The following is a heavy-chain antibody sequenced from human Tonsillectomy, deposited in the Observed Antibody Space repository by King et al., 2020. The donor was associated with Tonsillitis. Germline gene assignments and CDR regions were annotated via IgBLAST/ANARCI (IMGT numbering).Heavy chain of an antibody. J-gene: IGHJ6*02. Sequence: QLVQSGGGLVQPGGSLRLSCAASGFTFSCYTMSWVRQAPGKGLEWVSAISGSGGNTYYADSVKGRFTISRDNSKNTLYLQMNSLRAEDTAVYYCAKSLKENYYYYDMDVWGQGTTVTVSS. CDR3: AKSLKENYYYYDMDV. V-gene: IGHV3-23*04. CDR2: ISGSGGNT. CDR1: GFTFSCYT.